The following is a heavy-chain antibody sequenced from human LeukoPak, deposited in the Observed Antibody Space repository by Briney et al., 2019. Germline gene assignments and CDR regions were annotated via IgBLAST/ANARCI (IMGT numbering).Heavy chain of an antibody. J-gene: IGHJ4*02. D-gene: IGHD5-12*01. CDR2: ISYDGSNK. CDR1: GFTFSSYG. Sequence: GGSLRLSCAASGFTFSSYGMHWVRQAPGKGLEWVAVISYDGSNKYYADPVKGRFTISRDNSKNTLYLQMNSLRAEDTAVYYCAKDLLSGYEMVDYWGQGTLVTVSS. V-gene: IGHV3-30*18. CDR3: AKDLLSGYEMVDY.